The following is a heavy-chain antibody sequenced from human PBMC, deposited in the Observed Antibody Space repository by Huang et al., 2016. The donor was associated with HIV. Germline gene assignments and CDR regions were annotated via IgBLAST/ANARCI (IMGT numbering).Heavy chain of an antibody. D-gene: IGHD1-26*01. Sequence: QVQLVQSGSEVKKPGSSVKVSCKASGGTFSNHGFSWVRQAPGQGLEGMGGIIPVVGKQDYTPKFQGRVTITADESTSTVYMELSSLTPDDTAEYYCARVRGYSGSYYGMDVWGQGTTVTVSS. J-gene: IGHJ6*02. CDR3: ARVRGYSGSYYGMDV. CDR1: GGTFSNHG. CDR2: IIPVVGKQ. V-gene: IGHV1-69*01.